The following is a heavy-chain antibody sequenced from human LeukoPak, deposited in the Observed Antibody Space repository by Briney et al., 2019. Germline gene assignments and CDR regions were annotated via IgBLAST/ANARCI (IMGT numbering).Heavy chain of an antibody. CDR3: ARADILTGYPVGSAVFYFDY. Sequence: GGSLRLSCAASGFTFSSYSMNWVRQAPGKGLEWVSSISSSSSYIYHADSVKGRFTISRNNAKNSLYLQMNSLRAEDTAVYYCARADILTGYPVGSAVFYFDYWGQGTLVTVSS. D-gene: IGHD3-9*01. CDR2: ISSSSSYI. CDR1: GFTFSSYS. J-gene: IGHJ4*02. V-gene: IGHV3-21*01.